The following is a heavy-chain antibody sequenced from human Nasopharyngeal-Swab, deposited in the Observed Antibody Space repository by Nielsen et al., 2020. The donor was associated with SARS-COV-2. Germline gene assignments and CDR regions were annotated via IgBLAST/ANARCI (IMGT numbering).Heavy chain of an antibody. J-gene: IGHJ6*02. V-gene: IGHV1-18*01. D-gene: IGHD2-21*02. CDR2: ISAYNGNT. CDR3: ARLYCGGDCSYYYYYGMDV. Sequence: ASLKVSCKASGYTFTSYGISWVRQAPGQGLEWMGWISAYNGNTNYAQKLQGRVTMTTDTSTSTAYMELWSLRSDDTAVYYCARLYCGGDCSYYYYYGMDVWGQGTTVTVSS. CDR1: GYTFTSYG.